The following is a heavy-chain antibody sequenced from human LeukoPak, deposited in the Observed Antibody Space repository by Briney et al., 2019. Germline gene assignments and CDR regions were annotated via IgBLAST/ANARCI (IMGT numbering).Heavy chain of an antibody. J-gene: IGHJ4*02. Sequence: GGSLRLSCAASGFTFCTYCMYWVRQAPGKGPMWVSRICPDGTVTNYADSVKARFIISRDNARNTVYLQMNSLRVEDTAVYYCVRDFRSADYWGQGTLVTVSS. CDR1: GFTFCTYC. CDR3: VRDFRSADY. CDR2: ICPDGTVT. V-gene: IGHV3-74*01.